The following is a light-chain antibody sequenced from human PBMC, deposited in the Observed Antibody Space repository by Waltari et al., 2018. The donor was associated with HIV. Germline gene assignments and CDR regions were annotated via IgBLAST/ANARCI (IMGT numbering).Light chain of an antibody. CDR2: SES. CDR3: LQLSGLPRT. CDR1: QDIKNN. Sequence: DIQMTQSPSSLSASVGDRVTITCRAGQDIKNNLGWYQQKPGKAPRRLIYSESTLHTGVPSRFRGGGSGTDFTLSIDGLQPEDAANYFCLQLSGLPRTFGQGT. J-gene: IGKJ1*01. V-gene: IGKV1-17*01.